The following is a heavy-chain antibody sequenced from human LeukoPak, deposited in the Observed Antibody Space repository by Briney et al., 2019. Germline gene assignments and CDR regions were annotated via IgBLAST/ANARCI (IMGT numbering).Heavy chain of an antibody. CDR1: GGSININNYY. CDR3: ARAAGGWDKYYYYYVDV. CDR2: MYHSWST. Sequence: SETLSLTCTVSGGSININNYYWVWIRQPPGEVLEWIGSMYHSWSTYHNPSLKGRVTIALDTSKNQFSLKLSSVTAADTAVYYCARAAGGWDKYYYYYVDVWGKGTTVTVSS. D-gene: IGHD1-26*01. V-gene: IGHV4-39*07. J-gene: IGHJ6*03.